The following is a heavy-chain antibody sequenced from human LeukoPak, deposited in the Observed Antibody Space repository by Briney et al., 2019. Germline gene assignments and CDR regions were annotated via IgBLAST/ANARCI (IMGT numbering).Heavy chain of an antibody. CDR3: ARDLDHYYDSSGYKRPNDAFDI. J-gene: IGHJ3*02. V-gene: IGHV4-4*07. Sequence: PSETLSLTCTVSGGSISSYYWSWIRQPAGKGLEWIGRIYTSGSTNYNPSLKSRVTMSVDTSKNQFSLKLSSVTAADTAVYYCARDLDHYYDSSGYKRPNDAFDIWGQGTMVTVSS. CDR2: IYTSGST. D-gene: IGHD3-22*01. CDR1: GGSISSYY.